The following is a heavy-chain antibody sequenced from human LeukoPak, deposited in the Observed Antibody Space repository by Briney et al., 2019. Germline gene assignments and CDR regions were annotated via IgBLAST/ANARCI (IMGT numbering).Heavy chain of an antibody. D-gene: IGHD5/OR15-5a*01. CDR2: INPNSGGT. CDR1: GYTFIGYY. CDR3: ARDNLRYFDY. J-gene: IGHJ4*02. Sequence: ASVKVSCKASGYTFIGYYMHWVRQAPGQGLEWMGWINPNSGGTNYAQKFQGRVTMPRDTSISTAYMELSSLRSEDTAVYYCARDNLRYFDYWGQGTLVTVSS. V-gene: IGHV1-2*02.